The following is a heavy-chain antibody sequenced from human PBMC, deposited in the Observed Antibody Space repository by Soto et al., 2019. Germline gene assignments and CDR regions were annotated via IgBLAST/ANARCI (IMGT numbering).Heavy chain of an antibody. D-gene: IGHD3-22*01. V-gene: IGHV1-69*06. Sequence: QVQLVQSGAEVKKPGSSVKVSCKASGGTFSSYAISWVRQAPGQGLEWMGGIIPIFGTANYAQKFQGRVTIIADKSTSTAYMELSSLRSEDTAVYYCASGNYDSSGYPYYFDYWGQGTLVTVSS. CDR3: ASGNYDSSGYPYYFDY. CDR1: GGTFSSYA. CDR2: IIPIFGTA. J-gene: IGHJ4*02.